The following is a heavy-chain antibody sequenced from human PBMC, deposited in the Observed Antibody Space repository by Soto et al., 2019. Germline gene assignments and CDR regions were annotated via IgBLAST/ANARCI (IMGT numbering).Heavy chain of an antibody. CDR1: GDSISSGNYY. CDR3: GRSRGVYYYYMDV. D-gene: IGHD1-26*01. V-gene: IGHV4-31*03. CDR2: IHYGGST. Sequence: QVQLQESGPGLVRHSQTLSLTCTVSGDSISSGNYYWSWIRQHPGKGLEWIGYIHYGGSTYNNPSLKSRVTISEDASKNQSSLKLAPVTAAETALYFCGRSRGVYYYYMDVWGKGTTVTVSS. J-gene: IGHJ6*03.